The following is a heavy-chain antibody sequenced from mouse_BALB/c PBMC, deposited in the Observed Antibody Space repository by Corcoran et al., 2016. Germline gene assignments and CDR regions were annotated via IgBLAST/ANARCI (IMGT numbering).Heavy chain of an antibody. CDR1: GYTFTDYN. CDR3: ARSARYDGDYYAMYY. CDR2: INPNNGGT. V-gene: IGHV1-18*01. Sequence: EVLLQQSGPELVKPGASVKIPCKASGYTFTDYNMDWVKQSHGKSLEWIGDINPNNGGTIYNQKFKGKATLTVDKSSSTAYMELRSLTSEDTAVYYCARSARYDGDYYAMYYWGQGTSVTVSS. D-gene: IGHD2-14*01. J-gene: IGHJ4*01.